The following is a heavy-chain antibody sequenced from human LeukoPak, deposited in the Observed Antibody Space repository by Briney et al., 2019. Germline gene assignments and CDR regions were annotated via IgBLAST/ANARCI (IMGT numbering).Heavy chain of an antibody. CDR2: INPSGGST. D-gene: IGHD3-22*01. Sequence: GASVKVSCKASGYTFTSYYMHWVRQAPGQGLEWMGIINPSGGSTSYAQKFQGRVTMTRDTSTSTAYLELSSLRSEDTAMYYCARGPGDFYDTSGYYYVPDYWGQGTLVTVSS. CDR1: GYTFTSYY. CDR3: ARGPGDFYDTSGYYYVPDY. J-gene: IGHJ4*02. V-gene: IGHV1-46*01.